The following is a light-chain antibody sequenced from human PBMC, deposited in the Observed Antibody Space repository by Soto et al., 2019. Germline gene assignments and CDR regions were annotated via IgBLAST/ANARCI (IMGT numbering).Light chain of an antibody. CDR1: QGISSY. Sequence: DIHLTQSPSFLSASVGDRVTITCRASQGISSYLAWYQLKPGKAPKLLIYTASTLQSGVPSRFSGSGSGAEFTLTNSSLQPEDVATDYCQKYNSAPWTFGQGTKVDIK. J-gene: IGKJ1*01. V-gene: IGKV1-27*01. CDR2: TAS. CDR3: QKYNSAPWT.